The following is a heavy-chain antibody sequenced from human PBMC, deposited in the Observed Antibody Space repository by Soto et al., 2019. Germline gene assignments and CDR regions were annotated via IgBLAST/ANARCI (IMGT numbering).Heavy chain of an antibody. J-gene: IGHJ4*02. CDR1: GVSLTSGNW. V-gene: IGHV4-4*02. CDR3: ARLVYDTRLNYMYFDF. D-gene: IGHD3-10*01. CDR2: IFHDGTA. Sequence: SETLSLTCAVSGVSLTSGNWWTWVRQSPQRGLEYIGEIFHDGTANYYPSFERRVAMSVGTSRNQFSLKLTSVTAADTAVYFCARLVYDTRLNYMYFDFWGPGTLVTVSS.